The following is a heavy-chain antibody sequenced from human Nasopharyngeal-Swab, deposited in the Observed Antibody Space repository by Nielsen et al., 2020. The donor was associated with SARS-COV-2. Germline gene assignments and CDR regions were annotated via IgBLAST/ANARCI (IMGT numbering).Heavy chain of an antibody. CDR2: ISSNGGST. Sequence: GESLKISCAASGFTFSSYAMHWVRQAPGKGLEYVPAISSNGGSTYYANSVKGRFTISRDNSKNTLYLQMGSLRAEDMAVYYCARGEIQLWLRSAFDIWGQGTMVTVSS. CDR3: ARGEIQLWLRSAFDI. CDR1: GFTFSSYA. J-gene: IGHJ3*02. V-gene: IGHV3-64*01. D-gene: IGHD5-18*01.